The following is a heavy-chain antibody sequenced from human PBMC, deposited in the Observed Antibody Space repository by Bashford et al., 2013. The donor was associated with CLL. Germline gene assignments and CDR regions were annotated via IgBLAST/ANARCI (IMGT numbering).Heavy chain of an antibody. J-gene: IGHJ6*02. CDR3: ARGPMIVVVINPGEPYYYYYYGMDR. V-gene: IGHV4-34*01. CDR1: GGSFSGYY. Sequence: SETLSLTCAVYGGSFSGYYWSSDPPAPREGAWRWSWGKYNHSGSTNYNPSLKSRVTISVDTSKNQFSLKLSSVTAADTAVYYCARGPMIVVVINPGEPYYYYYYGMDRLGPKGPRSPSP. D-gene: IGHD3-22*01. CDR2: YNHSGST.